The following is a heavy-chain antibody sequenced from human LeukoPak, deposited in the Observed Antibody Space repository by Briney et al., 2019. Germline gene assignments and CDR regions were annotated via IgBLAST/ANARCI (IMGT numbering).Heavy chain of an antibody. J-gene: IGHJ2*01. V-gene: IGHV3-30*02. CDR3: ANGATPGWYFDL. CDR2: IRDDGSNK. CDR1: GFTFRSYG. D-gene: IGHD4/OR15-4a*01. Sequence: GGSLRPSRAGSGFTFRSYGVHLVRQAPGKGLEWVSFIRDDGSNKYYADSVKGRFTISRDNSKNKLYLQMNSLRAEDTDVYSCANGATPGWYFDLWGRGTLVTVSS.